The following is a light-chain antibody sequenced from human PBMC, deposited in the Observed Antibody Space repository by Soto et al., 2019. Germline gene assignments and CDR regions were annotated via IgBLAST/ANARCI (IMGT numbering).Light chain of an antibody. V-gene: IGKV1-5*01. CDR3: QQYNNWPRT. CDR2: GAS. CDR1: QSISTW. Sequence: DIQVPPAPSTLSASLAHRVTIPCRASQSISTWLAWYQQKPGQAPKLLIYGASTLQGGVPARFSGSGSGTEFTLTISSLESEDFAVYFCQQYNNWPRTFGQGTKVDIK. J-gene: IGKJ1*01.